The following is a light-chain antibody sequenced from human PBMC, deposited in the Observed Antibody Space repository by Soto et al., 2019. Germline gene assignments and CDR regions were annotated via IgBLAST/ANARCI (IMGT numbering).Light chain of an antibody. V-gene: IGLV1-40*01. CDR3: QSYDSSLSGPS. CDR2: GNN. J-gene: IGLJ2*01. Sequence: QSVLTQPPSVSGAPGQRVTISCTGSSSNIGAGYDVHWYQQLPGTAPNLLIYGNNNRPSGVPDRFSGSKSGTSASLAITGLQAEDEADYYCQSYDSSLSGPSFGGGTKLTVL. CDR1: SSNIGAGYD.